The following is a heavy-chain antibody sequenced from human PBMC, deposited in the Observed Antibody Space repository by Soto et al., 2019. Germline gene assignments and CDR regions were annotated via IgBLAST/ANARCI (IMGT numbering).Heavy chain of an antibody. CDR1: GFTFSNAW. V-gene: IGHV3-15*07. J-gene: IGHJ4*02. CDR2: SKSKTDGGTP. D-gene: IGHD1-26*01. Sequence: GGSLRLSCAASGFTFSNAWMNWVRQAPGKGLEWVGRSKSKTDGGTPDYAAPVKGRFTMSRDDSKNTLYLQMNSLQTEDTAVYYCTTGGIVEWGQGTLVTVSS. CDR3: TTGGIVE.